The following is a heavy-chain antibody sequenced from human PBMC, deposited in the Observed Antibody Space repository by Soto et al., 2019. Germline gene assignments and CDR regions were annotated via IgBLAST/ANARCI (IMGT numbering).Heavy chain of an antibody. CDR2: INPNSGGT. Sequence: ASVKVSCKASGYTFTGYYMHWVRQAPGQGLEWMGWINPNSGGTNYAQKFQGWVTMTRDTSISTAYMELSRLRSDDTAEYYCAREMIGTGTTPGYYYYGMDVWGQGTTVTVSS. V-gene: IGHV1-2*04. CDR1: GYTFTGYY. D-gene: IGHD1-7*01. J-gene: IGHJ6*02. CDR3: AREMIGTGTTPGYYYYGMDV.